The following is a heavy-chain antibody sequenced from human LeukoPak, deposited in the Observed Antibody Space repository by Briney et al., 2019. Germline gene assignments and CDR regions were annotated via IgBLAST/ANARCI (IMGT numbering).Heavy chain of an antibody. Sequence: GGSLRLSCTASGFTFGDYAMSWFRQAPGEGLEWVGFIRSKAYGGTTEYAASVKGRFTISRDDSKSIAYLQRNSLKTEDTAVYYCTRGRAAAGNDYLAYYYMDVWGKGTTVTVSS. CDR2: IRSKAYGGTT. CDR3: TRGRAAAGNDYLAYYYMDV. V-gene: IGHV3-49*03. J-gene: IGHJ6*03. D-gene: IGHD6-13*01. CDR1: GFTFGDYA.